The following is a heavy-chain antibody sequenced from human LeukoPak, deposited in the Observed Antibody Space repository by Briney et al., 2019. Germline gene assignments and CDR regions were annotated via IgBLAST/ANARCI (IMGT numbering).Heavy chain of an antibody. V-gene: IGHV3-30*03. CDR3: ARDVPAYYYDSSGYTDAFDI. CDR2: ISYDGSNK. J-gene: IGHJ3*02. CDR1: GFTFSSYG. Sequence: GGSLRLSCAASGFTFSSYGLHWVRQAPGKGLEWVSFISYDGSNKYYADSVKGRFTISRDNSKNTLYLQMNSLRAEDTAVYYCARDVPAYYYDSSGYTDAFDIWGQGTMVTVSS. D-gene: IGHD3-22*01.